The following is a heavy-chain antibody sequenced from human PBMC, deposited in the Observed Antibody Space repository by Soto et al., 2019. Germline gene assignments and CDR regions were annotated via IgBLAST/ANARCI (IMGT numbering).Heavy chain of an antibody. Sequence: ASVKVSCKASGYTFTSYGISWVRQAPGQGLEWMGWISAYNGNTNYAQKLQGRVTMTTDTSTSTAYMELRSLRSDDTAVYYCARVEGATVTTGWGAENYHGMDVWGQGTTVTVSS. CDR3: ARVEGATVTTGWGAENYHGMDV. CDR2: ISAYNGNT. J-gene: IGHJ6*02. D-gene: IGHD4-4*01. V-gene: IGHV1-18*01. CDR1: GYTFTSYG.